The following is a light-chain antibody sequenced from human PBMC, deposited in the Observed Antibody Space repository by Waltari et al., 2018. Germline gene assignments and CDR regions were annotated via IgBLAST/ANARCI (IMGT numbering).Light chain of an antibody. Sequence: QAALAQPASVSGSPRQSITIPCSVTSIVVGAYNLVSWYPHHPGKAPQLPICEVSARPSGISTRVSGSNSPPTASLPISGLQAEDEADYYCCSYAGGATVLFGGGTKLTVL. V-gene: IGLV2-23*02. CDR2: EVS. CDR3: CSYAGGATVL. CDR1: SIVVGAYNL. J-gene: IGLJ3*02.